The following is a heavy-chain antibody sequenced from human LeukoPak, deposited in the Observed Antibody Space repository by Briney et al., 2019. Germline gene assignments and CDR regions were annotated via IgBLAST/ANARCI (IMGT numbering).Heavy chain of an antibody. J-gene: IGHJ4*02. D-gene: IGHD1-14*01. V-gene: IGHV3-53*01. CDR2: IYSGGGT. Sequence: GGSLRLSCAASGFIVSSNYMSWVRQAPGKGPEWVSVIYSGGGTYYADSVKGRFTISRDNSKNTVYLQMNNVRAEDTAAYYCVRDTGLWGQGTLVTVSS. CDR1: GFIVSSNY. CDR3: VRDTGL.